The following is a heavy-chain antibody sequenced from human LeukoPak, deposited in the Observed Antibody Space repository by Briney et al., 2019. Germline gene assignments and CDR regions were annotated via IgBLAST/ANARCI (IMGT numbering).Heavy chain of an antibody. CDR1: GFTFSSYW. D-gene: IGHD3-22*01. Sequence: PGGSLRLSCAASGFTFSSYWMSWVRQAPGKGLEWVANIKQDGSEKYYVDSVKGRFTISRDNAKNSLYLQMNSLRAEDTAVYYCARGRRYYDSSGYYIGYWGQGTLVTVSS. CDR3: ARGRRYYDSSGYYIGY. J-gene: IGHJ4*02. V-gene: IGHV3-7*01. CDR2: IKQDGSEK.